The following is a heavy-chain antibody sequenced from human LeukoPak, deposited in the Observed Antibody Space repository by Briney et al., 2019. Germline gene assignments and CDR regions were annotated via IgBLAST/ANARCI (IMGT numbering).Heavy chain of an antibody. CDR2: LRYDGSNK. V-gene: IGHV3-30*02. Sequence: GGSLRLSCAASGFTFSSYGMHWVRQAPGKGLEWVAFLRYDGSNKYYADSVKGRLTISRDNSKNTLYLQMNTLRAEDTAVYYCAHIYYHGSESYGDFWGQGTLVTVSS. J-gene: IGHJ4*02. D-gene: IGHD3-10*01. CDR1: GFTFSSYG. CDR3: AHIYYHGSESYGDF.